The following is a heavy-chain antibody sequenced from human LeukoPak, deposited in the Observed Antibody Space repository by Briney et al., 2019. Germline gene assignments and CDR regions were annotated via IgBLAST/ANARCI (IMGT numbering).Heavy chain of an antibody. D-gene: IGHD6-19*01. J-gene: IGHJ4*02. CDR2: ISYSGST. CDR1: GGSISSYY. CDR3: ARHLSGWYPYFGF. V-gene: IGHV4-59*08. Sequence: SETLSLTCSVSGGSISSYYWSWIRQPPGKGLEWIGYISYSGSTNYNPSLKSRVTISVDTSKNQFSLRLSSVTAADTAVYYCARHLSGWYPYFGFWGQGALVTVSS.